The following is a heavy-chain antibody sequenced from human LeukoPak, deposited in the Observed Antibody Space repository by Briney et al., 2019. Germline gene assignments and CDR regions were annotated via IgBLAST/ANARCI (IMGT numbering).Heavy chain of an antibody. D-gene: IGHD4-11*01. CDR1: GYTFTGYY. Sequence: ASVKVSCKASGYTFTGYYMHWVRQAPGQGLEWMGWINPNSGGTNYAQKFQGRVTMTRDTSISTAYMELSRLRSDDTAVYYCARDNMTTVTSGSYYYYGMDVWGRGTTVTVSS. CDR2: INPNSGGT. V-gene: IGHV1-2*02. CDR3: ARDNMTTVTSGSYYYYGMDV. J-gene: IGHJ6*02.